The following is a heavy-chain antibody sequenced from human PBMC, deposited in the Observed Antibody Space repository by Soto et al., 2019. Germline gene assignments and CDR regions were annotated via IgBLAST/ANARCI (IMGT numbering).Heavy chain of an antibody. Sequence: PGESLKISCKGSGYSFTSYWIGWVRQMPGKGLEWMGIIYPGDSDTRYSPSFQGQVTISADKSISTAYLKWSSLKASDTAIFYCARSNYDILTGYSDAFDIWGQGTMVTVSS. V-gene: IGHV5-51*01. J-gene: IGHJ3*02. CDR1: GYSFTSYW. CDR3: ARSNYDILTGYSDAFDI. CDR2: IYPGDSDT. D-gene: IGHD3-9*01.